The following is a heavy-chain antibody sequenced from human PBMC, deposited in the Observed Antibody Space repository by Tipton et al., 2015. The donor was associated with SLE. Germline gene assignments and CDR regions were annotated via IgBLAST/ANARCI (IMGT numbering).Heavy chain of an antibody. J-gene: IGHJ4*02. CDR1: GYTFTSYD. D-gene: IGHD6-19*01. CDR3: ARSGYSSGWFHY. Sequence: QSGAEVKKPGASVKVSCKASGYTFTSYDINWVRQATGQGLEWMGWMNPNSGDTGYSRKFQGRVTMTRNTSISTAYMELSSLRSEDTASYYCARSGYSSGWFHYWGQGTLVTVSS. V-gene: IGHV1-8*01. CDR2: MNPNSGDT.